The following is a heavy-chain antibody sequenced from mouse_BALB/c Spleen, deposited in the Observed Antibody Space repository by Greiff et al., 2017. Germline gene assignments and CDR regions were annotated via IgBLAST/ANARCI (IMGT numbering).Heavy chain of an antibody. Sequence: EVQVVESGPGLVKPSHSLSLTCTVTGFSITSDYVWNWIRPFPGNKLEWMGYISYSGSTSYNPSLKSRISITRDTSKNQFFLQLNSVTTEDTATYCCASGIYYYGSSSWFAYWGQGTLVTVSA. CDR3: ASGIYYYGSSSWFAY. D-gene: IGHD1-1*01. CDR1: GFSITSDYV. J-gene: IGHJ3*01. V-gene: IGHV3-2*02. CDR2: ISYSGST.